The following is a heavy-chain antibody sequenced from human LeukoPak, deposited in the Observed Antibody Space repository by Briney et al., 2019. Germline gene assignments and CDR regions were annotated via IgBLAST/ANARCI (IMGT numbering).Heavy chain of an antibody. CDR3: AKDARIVGATHAAFDI. CDR1: GFTVSSNY. J-gene: IGHJ3*02. D-gene: IGHD1-26*01. CDR2: IYSGGST. Sequence: GGSLRLSCAASGFTVSSNYMSWVRQAPGKGLEWVSVIYSGGSTYYADSVKGRFTISRDNSKNTLYLQMNSLRAEDTALYYCAKDARIVGATHAAFDIWGQGTMVTVSS. V-gene: IGHV3-53*01.